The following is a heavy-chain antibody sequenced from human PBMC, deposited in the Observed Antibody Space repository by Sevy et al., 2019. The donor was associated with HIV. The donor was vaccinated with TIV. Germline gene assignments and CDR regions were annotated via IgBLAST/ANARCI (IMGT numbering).Heavy chain of an antibody. CDR3: ARGGGGAYDRGFDY. J-gene: IGHJ4*02. D-gene: IGHD3-3*01. CDR1: GYSFSSGYY. CDR2: IHHSGET. Sequence: SETLSLTCAVYGYSFSSGYYWGWIRQPPGKGLEWIGSIHHSGETHYNPSLKSRVTISVDTSKNQFSLKVRSVTAADTAVYFCARGGGGAYDRGFDYWNQGIVVTVSS. V-gene: IGHV4-38-2*01.